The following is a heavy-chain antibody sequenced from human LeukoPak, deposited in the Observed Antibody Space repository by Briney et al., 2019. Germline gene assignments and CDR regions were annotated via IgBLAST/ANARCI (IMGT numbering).Heavy chain of an antibody. Sequence: GGSLRLSCTASGFTFGDYAMSWVRQAPGKGLEWVGFIRSKAYGGTTEYAASVKGRFTISRDDSKSIAYLQMNSLKTEDTAVYYCTRAAGSKASFDYWGQGTLVTVSS. CDR1: GFTFGDYA. J-gene: IGHJ4*02. CDR3: TRAAGSKASFDY. CDR2: IRSKAYGGTT. V-gene: IGHV3-49*04. D-gene: IGHD1-26*01.